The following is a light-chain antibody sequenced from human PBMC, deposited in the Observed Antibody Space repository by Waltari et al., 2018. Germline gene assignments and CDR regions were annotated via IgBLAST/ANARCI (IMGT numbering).Light chain of an antibody. CDR1: SSDVGGYNY. CDR3: SSYAGTDVV. Sequence: QSALTQPPSASGSPGQSVTISCTGTSSDVGGYNYVSWYQQHPGKAPKLMIYEVSKRPQGVPDRCSGSKSGNTASLTVSGLQAEDEADYYCSSYAGTDVVFGGGTKLTVL. J-gene: IGLJ2*01. V-gene: IGLV2-8*01. CDR2: EVS.